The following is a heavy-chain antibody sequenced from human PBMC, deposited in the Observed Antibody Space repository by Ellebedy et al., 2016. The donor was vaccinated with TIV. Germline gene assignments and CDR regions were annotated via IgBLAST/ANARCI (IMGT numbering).Heavy chain of an antibody. Sequence: PGGSLRLSCAASEFAFETDWMTWVRQAPGKGLEGVANINQEGSDKSYVDSVKGRFTISRDNAKSSLYLQMKSLRAEETAVYYCARGGATSSRYWRNWGQGALVTVSS. CDR3: ARGGATSSRYWRN. V-gene: IGHV3-7*01. CDR1: EFAFETDW. CDR2: INQEGSDK. J-gene: IGHJ4*02. D-gene: IGHD2-2*01.